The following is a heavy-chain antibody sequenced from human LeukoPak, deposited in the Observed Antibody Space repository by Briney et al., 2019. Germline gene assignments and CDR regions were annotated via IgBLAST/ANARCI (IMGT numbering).Heavy chain of an antibody. D-gene: IGHD6-13*01. CDR3: ARDLLYSSPPAYGMDV. Sequence: SGGSLRLSCAASGFTVSSNYMSWVRQAPGKGLEWVSVIYSGGSTYYADSVKGRFTISRDNSKNTLYLQMNSLRAEDTAVYYCARDLLYSSPPAYGMDVWGQGTTVTVSS. V-gene: IGHV3-53*01. J-gene: IGHJ6*02. CDR1: GFTVSSNY. CDR2: IYSGGST.